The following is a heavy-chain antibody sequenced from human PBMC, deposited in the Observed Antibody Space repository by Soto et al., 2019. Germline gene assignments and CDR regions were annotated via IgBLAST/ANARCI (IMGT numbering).Heavy chain of an antibody. Sequence: TLSLTCTVSGDSITSGGYYWSWLRQQPGKGLEWIGYIYHSGGASYNPSLRGRAVISIDTSKNQFFLRMNAVTAADTATYYCARDYYGAGSHYYYYGMEVWGQGTTVTVSS. D-gene: IGHD3-10*01. CDR1: GDSITSGGYY. CDR2: IYHSGGA. J-gene: IGHJ6*02. V-gene: IGHV4-31*03. CDR3: ARDYYGAGSHYYYYGMEV.